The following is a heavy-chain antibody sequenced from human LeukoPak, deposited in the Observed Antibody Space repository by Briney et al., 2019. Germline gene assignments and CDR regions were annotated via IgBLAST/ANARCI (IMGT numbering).Heavy chain of an antibody. D-gene: IGHD6-19*01. CDR2: IYYSGST. Sequence: SETLSLTCTVSGGSISSYYWSWIRQPPGKGLEWIGYIYYSGSTNYNPSLKSRVTISVDTSKNQFSLKLSSVTAADTAVYYCARVSERGSVADYYYMDVWGKGTTVTVSS. V-gene: IGHV4-59*01. CDR1: GGSISSYY. J-gene: IGHJ6*03. CDR3: ARVSERGSVADYYYMDV.